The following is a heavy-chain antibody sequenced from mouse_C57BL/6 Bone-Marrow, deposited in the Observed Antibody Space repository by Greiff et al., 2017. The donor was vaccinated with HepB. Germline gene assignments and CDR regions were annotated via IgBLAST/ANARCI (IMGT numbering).Heavy chain of an antibody. D-gene: IGHD2-4*01. J-gene: IGHJ4*01. CDR3: ARPYDYDVRAYAMDY. CDR1: GFTFTDYY. Sequence: EVQGVESGGGLVQPGGSLSLSCAASGFTFTDYYMSWVRQPPGKALEWLGFIRNKANGYTTEYSASVKGRFTISRDNSQSILYLQMNALRAEDSATYYCARPYDYDVRAYAMDYWGQGTSVTVSS. V-gene: IGHV7-3*01. CDR2: IRNKANGYTT.